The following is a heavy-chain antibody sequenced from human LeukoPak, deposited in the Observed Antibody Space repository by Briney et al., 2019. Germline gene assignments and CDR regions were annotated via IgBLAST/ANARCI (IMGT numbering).Heavy chain of an antibody. V-gene: IGHV1-46*01. CDR2: INPSGGST. Sequence: ASVKVSCKASGYTFTSYYMHWVRQAPGQGLEWMGIINPSGGSTSYAQKFQGRVTITRDTSASTAYMELSSLRSEDTAVYYCASSGSPTAHRHYCFDYWGQGTLVTVSS. J-gene: IGHJ4*02. CDR1: GYTFTSYY. CDR3: ASSGSPTAHRHYCFDY. D-gene: IGHD6-19*01.